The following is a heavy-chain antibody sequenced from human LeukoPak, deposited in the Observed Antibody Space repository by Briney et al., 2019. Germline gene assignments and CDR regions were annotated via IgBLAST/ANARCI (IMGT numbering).Heavy chain of an antibody. J-gene: IGHJ4*02. CDR2: IYYSGST. V-gene: IGHV4-39*01. Sequence: SETLSLTCTVSGGSISSSNYYWGWIRQPPGKGLEWIGNIYYSGSTYYKPSLKTRVTISVDTPKNQFSLKLTSVTAADTAVYYCARHTSVDGNWPRPLDYWGQGSLVTVSS. D-gene: IGHD6-19*01. CDR1: GGSISSSNYY. CDR3: ARHTSVDGNWPRPLDY.